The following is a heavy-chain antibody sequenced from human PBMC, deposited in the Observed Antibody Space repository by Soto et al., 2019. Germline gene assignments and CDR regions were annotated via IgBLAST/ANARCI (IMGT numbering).Heavy chain of an antibody. Sequence: PGGSLRLSCAASGFTFSSYSMNWVRQAPGKGLEWVSSISSSSSYIYYADSVKGRFTISRDNAKNSLYLQMNSLRAEDTAVYYCARGDTMVRGVISWGYYMDVWGKVTTVTVSS. J-gene: IGHJ6*03. V-gene: IGHV3-21*01. D-gene: IGHD3-10*01. CDR2: ISSSSSYI. CDR3: ARGDTMVRGVISWGYYMDV. CDR1: GFTFSSYS.